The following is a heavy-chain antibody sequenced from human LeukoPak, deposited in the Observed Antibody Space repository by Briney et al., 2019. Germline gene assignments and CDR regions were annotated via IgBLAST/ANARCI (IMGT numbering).Heavy chain of an antibody. CDR3: ARTGTTRIVDY. CDR2: MNPNSGNT. D-gene: IGHD1-1*01. V-gene: IGHV1-8*01. CDR1: GYTFTSYD. Sequence: ASVKVSCKASGYTFTSYDINWVRQATGQGLEWMGWMNPNSGNTGYAQKFQGRVTITRNTSISTAYMELSSLGSEDTAVYYCARTGTTRIVDYWGQGTLVTVSS. J-gene: IGHJ4*02.